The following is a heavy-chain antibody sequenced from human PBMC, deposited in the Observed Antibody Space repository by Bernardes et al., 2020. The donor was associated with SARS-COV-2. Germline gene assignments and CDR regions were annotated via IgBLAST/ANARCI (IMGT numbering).Heavy chain of an antibody. J-gene: IGHJ1*01. V-gene: IGHV3-23*01. Sequence: GGSLRLSCAASGFTFSNYAMSWVRQAPGKGLEWVSSLSPTADRAYYADSVKGRFTISRDNSKNTVYLQMNSLRGDDTGKYYCKATSPAEFFHLWGQGTLVTVSS. CDR3: KATSPAEFFHL. CDR2: LSPTADRA. CDR1: GFTFSNYA.